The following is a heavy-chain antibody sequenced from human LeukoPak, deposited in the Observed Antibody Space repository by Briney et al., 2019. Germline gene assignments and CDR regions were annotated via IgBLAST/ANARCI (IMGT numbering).Heavy chain of an antibody. CDR1: GGSISSYY. Sequence: PSETLSLTCTVSGGSISSYYWSWIRQPPGKGLEWIGDIYYSGSTNYNPSLKSRVTISVDTSKNQFSLKLSSVTAADTAVYYCARGTDYYDSSGYIGYWGQGTLVTVSS. V-gene: IGHV4-59*12. J-gene: IGHJ4*02. D-gene: IGHD3-22*01. CDR2: IYYSGST. CDR3: ARGTDYYDSSGYIGY.